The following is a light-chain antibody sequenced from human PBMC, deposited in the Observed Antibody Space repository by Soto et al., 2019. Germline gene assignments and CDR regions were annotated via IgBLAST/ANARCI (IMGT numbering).Light chain of an antibody. CDR3: QQYYSTPRT. Sequence: DIVMTQSPDSLAVSLGERATINCKSSQSVLYTSNNKNYLAWYQQKPGHPPKLLIYWASTRESGVPDRFSGSGSGTDFTLTISGLQAEDVAVYYCQQYYSTPRTFGQGTRLEIK. CDR1: QSVLYTSNNKNY. CDR2: WAS. V-gene: IGKV4-1*01. J-gene: IGKJ5*01.